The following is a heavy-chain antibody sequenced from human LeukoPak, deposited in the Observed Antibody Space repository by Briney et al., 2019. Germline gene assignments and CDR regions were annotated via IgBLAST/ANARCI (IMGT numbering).Heavy chain of an antibody. CDR3: AKDGVYCSSTSCYWGSFDY. CDR1: GFTFDDYA. Sequence: GGSLRLSCAASGFTFDDYAMHWVRQAPGKGLEWVSGISWNSGSIGYADSVKGRFTISRDNAKNSLYLQMNSLRAEDTALYYCAKDGVYCSSTSCYWGSFDYWGQGTLVTVSS. D-gene: IGHD2-2*01. V-gene: IGHV3-9*01. J-gene: IGHJ4*02. CDR2: ISWNSGSI.